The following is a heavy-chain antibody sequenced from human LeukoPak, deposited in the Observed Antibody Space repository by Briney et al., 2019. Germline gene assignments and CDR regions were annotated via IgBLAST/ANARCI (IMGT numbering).Heavy chain of an antibody. V-gene: IGHV1-69*04. D-gene: IGHD4-23*01. CDR2: IIPILGIA. CDR3: ARDFMDGGRWDY. Sequence: GASVKVSCKASGGTFSSYAISWGRQEPGQGLEWMGRIIPILGIANYAQKFQGRVTITADKSTSTAYMELSSLRSEDTAVYYCARDFMDGGRWDYWGQGTLVTVSS. CDR1: GGTFSSYA. J-gene: IGHJ4*02.